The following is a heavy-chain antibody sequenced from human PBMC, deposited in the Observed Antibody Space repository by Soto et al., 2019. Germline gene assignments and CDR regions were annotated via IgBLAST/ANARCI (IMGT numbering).Heavy chain of an antibody. J-gene: IGHJ4*02. CDR2: IWYDGSNK. D-gene: IGHD3-22*01. Sequence: PGGSLRLSCAASGFTFSSYGMHWVRQAPGKGLEWVAVIWYDGSNKYYADSVKGRFTISRDNSKNTLYLQMNSLRAEDTAVYYCARDQPNYDSSGLGYWGQGTLVTVSS. V-gene: IGHV3-33*08. CDR3: ARDQPNYDSSGLGY. CDR1: GFTFSSYG.